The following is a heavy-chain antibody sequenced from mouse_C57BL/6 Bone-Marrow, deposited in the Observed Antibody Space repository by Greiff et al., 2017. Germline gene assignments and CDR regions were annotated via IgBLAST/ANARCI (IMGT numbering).Heavy chain of an antibody. V-gene: IGHV1-53*01. CDR3: ERSKRLRWFAY. J-gene: IGHJ3*01. CDR1: GYTFTSSW. CDR2: INPSNGGT. D-gene: IGHD2-4*01. Sequence: QVQLQQPGTELVKPGASVKLSCKASGYTFTSSWMHWVKQRPGQGLEWIGNINPSNGGTNYNEKFKSKATLTVDKSSSTAYMQLSSLTTEDSAVDYCERSKRLRWFAYWGQGTLVTVSA.